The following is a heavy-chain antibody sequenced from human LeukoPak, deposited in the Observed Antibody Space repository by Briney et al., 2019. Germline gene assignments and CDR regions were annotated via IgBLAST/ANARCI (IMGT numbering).Heavy chain of an antibody. CDR3: ARVSVTLDSSGYHRIFDY. D-gene: IGHD3-22*01. Sequence: ASVKVSCKVSGYTLTELSMHWVRQAPGKGLEWMGGFGPEDGETIYAQKFQGRVTMTEDTSTDTAYMELSRLRSDDTAVYYCARVSVTLDSSGYHRIFDYWGQGTLVTVSS. CDR2: FGPEDGET. J-gene: IGHJ4*02. CDR1: GYTLTELS. V-gene: IGHV1-24*01.